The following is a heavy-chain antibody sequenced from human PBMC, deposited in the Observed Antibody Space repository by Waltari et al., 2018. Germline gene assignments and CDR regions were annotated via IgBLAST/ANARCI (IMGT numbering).Heavy chain of an antibody. V-gene: IGHV3-7*01. Sequence: EVQLVQSGGGLVHPGGSLRLSCVTSGFDFDTFWMGWVRQAPGKGLEWVANIREDGGDTYYLDSVKGRFTISRDNANNSLYLEMDSLTVEDTGVYYCVTRVAAAGWGQGTLVTVSS. D-gene: IGHD6-25*01. J-gene: IGHJ4*02. CDR3: VTRVAAAG. CDR2: IREDGGDT. CDR1: GFDFDTFW.